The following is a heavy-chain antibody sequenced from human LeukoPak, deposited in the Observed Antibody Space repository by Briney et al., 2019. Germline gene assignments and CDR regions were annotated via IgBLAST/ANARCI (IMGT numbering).Heavy chain of an antibody. CDR3: AKPVGYSSSSSLGRYYYYYMDV. CDR2: IRYDGSNK. D-gene: IGHD6-6*01. V-gene: IGHV3-30*02. J-gene: IGHJ6*03. CDR1: GFTFSSYG. Sequence: GGSLRLSCAASGFTFSSYGMHWVRQAPGKGLEWVAFIRYDGSNKYYADSVKGRFTISRDNSKNTLYLQMNSLRAEDTAVYYCAKPVGYSSSSSLGRYYYYYMDVWGKGTTVTVSS.